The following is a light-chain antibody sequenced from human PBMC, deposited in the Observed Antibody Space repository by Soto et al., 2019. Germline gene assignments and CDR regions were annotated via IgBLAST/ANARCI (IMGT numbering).Light chain of an antibody. CDR1: QSISSW. J-gene: IGKJ1*01. CDR2: KAS. Sequence: DIQMTQSPSTLSASVGDRVTITCRASQSISSWLAWYPQKPGKAPKLLIYKASSLESGVPSRFSGSGSGTEFTLTISSLQPDDFATYDCQQYNSCPTFGQGTKVEIK. CDR3: QQYNSCPT. V-gene: IGKV1-5*03.